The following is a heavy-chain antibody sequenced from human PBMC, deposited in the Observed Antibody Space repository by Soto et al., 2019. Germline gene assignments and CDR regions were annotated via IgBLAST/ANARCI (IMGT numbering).Heavy chain of an antibody. CDR2: ISGSGGST. CDR1: GFTCSSYS. J-gene: IGHJ6*02. Sequence: PXESLKVSCAFSGFTCSSYSMSWVLQAPGKGLEWVSAISGSGGSTYYADSVKGRFTISRDNSKNTLYLQMNSLRAEDTAVYYCAKSKASDYYDSSGSHLYYYYGMDVWGQGTTVTVSS. V-gene: IGHV3-23*01. D-gene: IGHD3-22*01. CDR3: AKSKASDYYDSSGSHLYYYYGMDV.